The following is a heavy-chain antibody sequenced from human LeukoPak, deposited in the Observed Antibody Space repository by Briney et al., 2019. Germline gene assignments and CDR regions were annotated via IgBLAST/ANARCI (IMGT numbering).Heavy chain of an antibody. J-gene: IGHJ6*02. D-gene: IGHD6-6*01. V-gene: IGHV3-23*01. CDR2: IIGSGRNT. Sequence: GGCLRLSCGASGFTFSSYAMSSVRQAPGKGLELVTVIIGSGRNTYYADCVKDRFTVSRDNTNNTLCLQMNSLRAEDTGVDYCAKGLYSSSSSVRYGLDVWGQGTTVTVSS. CDR1: GFTFSSYA. CDR3: AKGLYSSSSSVRYGLDV.